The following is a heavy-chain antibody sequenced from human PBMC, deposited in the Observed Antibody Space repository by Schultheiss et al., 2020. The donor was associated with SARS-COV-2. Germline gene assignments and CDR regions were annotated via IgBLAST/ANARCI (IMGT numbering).Heavy chain of an antibody. Sequence: SETLSLTCTVSGGSISSYYWSWIRQPPGKGLEWIGEINHSGSTNYNPSLKSRVTISVDTSKNQFSLNLSSVTAADTAVYYCARDSSGWTHYYYYGMDVWGQGTTVTVSS. D-gene: IGHD6-19*01. CDR2: INHSGST. CDR3: ARDSSGWTHYYYYGMDV. CDR1: GGSISSYY. V-gene: IGHV4-34*01. J-gene: IGHJ6*02.